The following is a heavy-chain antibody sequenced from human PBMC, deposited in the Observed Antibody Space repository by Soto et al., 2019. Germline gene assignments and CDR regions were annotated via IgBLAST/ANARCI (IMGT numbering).Heavy chain of an antibody. CDR1: GYTFTSYG. V-gene: IGHV1-18*01. J-gene: IGHJ4*02. CDR3: ARVNDYIWGSYRSPYYFDY. D-gene: IGHD3-16*02. Sequence: ASVKVSCKASGYTFTSYGISWVRQAPGQGLEWMGWISAYNGNTNYAQKLQGRVTMTTDTSTSTAYMELRSLRSDDTAVYYCARVNDYIWGSYRSPYYFDYWGQGTLVTVSS. CDR2: ISAYNGNT.